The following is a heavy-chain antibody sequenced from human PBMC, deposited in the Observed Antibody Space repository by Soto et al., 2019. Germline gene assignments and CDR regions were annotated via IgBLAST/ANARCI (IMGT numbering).Heavy chain of an antibody. Sequence: QVQLVQSGAEVKKPGASVKVSCKASGGTFSSYAISWVRQAPGQGLEWMGGIIPIFGTANYAQKFQGRVTITADESTSTAYMDLSSLRSEDTAVYYCARAHCSGGSCGSFDYWGQGTLVTVSS. CDR2: IIPIFGTA. CDR3: ARAHCSGGSCGSFDY. CDR1: GGTFSSYA. D-gene: IGHD2-15*01. V-gene: IGHV1-69*01. J-gene: IGHJ4*02.